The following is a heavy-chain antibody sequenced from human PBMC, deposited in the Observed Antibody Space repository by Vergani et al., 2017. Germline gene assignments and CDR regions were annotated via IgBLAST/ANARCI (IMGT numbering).Heavy chain of an antibody. CDR2: INHSGST. D-gene: IGHD3-22*01. CDR1: GGSFSGYY. CDR3: ARGRYYDSFRFRPKYYFDY. J-gene: IGHJ4*02. Sequence: QVQLQQWGAGLLKPSETLSLTCAVYGGSFSGYYWSWIRQPPGKGLEWIGEINHSGSTNYNPSLKSRVTISVDTSKNQFSLKLSSVTAADTAVYYCARGRYYDSFRFRPKYYFDYWGQGTLVTVSS. V-gene: IGHV4-34*01.